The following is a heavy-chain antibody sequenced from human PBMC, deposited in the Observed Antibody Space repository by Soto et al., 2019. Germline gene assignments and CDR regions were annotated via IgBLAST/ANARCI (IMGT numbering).Heavy chain of an antibody. V-gene: IGHV1-46*01. J-gene: IGHJ3*02. Sequence: QVQLVQSGAEVKKPGASVKVSCKASGYTFTSYYMHWVRQAPGQGLEWMGIINPSGGSTSYAQKFQGVVTMTRDTSTSTVYMELSRLRSEDTAVYYCARDVLDGGNSQGAFDIWGQGTMVTVSS. CDR1: GYTFTSYY. D-gene: IGHD2-21*02. CDR2: INPSGGST. CDR3: ARDVLDGGNSQGAFDI.